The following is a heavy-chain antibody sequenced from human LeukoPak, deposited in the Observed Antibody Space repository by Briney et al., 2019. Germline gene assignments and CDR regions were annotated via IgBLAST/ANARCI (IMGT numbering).Heavy chain of an antibody. V-gene: IGHV3-53*01. J-gene: IGHJ3*02. CDR2: IYSGGST. D-gene: IGHD2-15*01. Sequence: GGSLRLSCAASGVTVSNNCMTWVRQPPGKGLEWVSVIYSGGSTYYADSVKGRFTISRDNSKNTVYLQMNSLRAEDTAVYYCAREVGSSRAFDIWGQGTMVTVSS. CDR3: AREVGSSRAFDI. CDR1: GVTVSNNC.